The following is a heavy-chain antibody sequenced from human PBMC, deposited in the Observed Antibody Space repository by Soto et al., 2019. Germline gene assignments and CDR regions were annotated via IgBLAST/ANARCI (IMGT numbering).Heavy chain of an antibody. J-gene: IGHJ4*02. Sequence: KASETLSLTCTVSGGSISSYYWSWIRQPPGKGLEWIGYIYYSGSTNYNPSLKSRVTISVDTSKNQFSLKLSSVTAADTAVYYCARWAGNLNYWGQGTLVTVSS. CDR3: ARWAGNLNY. CDR1: GGSISSYY. CDR2: IYYSGST. V-gene: IGHV4-59*01.